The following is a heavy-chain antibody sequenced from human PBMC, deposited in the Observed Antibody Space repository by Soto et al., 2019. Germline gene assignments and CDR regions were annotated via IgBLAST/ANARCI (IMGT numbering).Heavy chain of an antibody. V-gene: IGHV4-30-4*01. CDR3: ARDRGYSGSGPWDY. J-gene: IGHJ4*02. CDR2: IYYSGST. Sequence: SETLSLTCTVSGGSISSGDYYWSWIRQPPGKGLEWIGYIYYSGSTYYNPSLKSRVTISVDTSKNQFSLKLSSVTAADTAVYYCARDRGYSGSGPWDYWGQGTLVTVSS. CDR1: GGSISSGDYY. D-gene: IGHD5-12*01.